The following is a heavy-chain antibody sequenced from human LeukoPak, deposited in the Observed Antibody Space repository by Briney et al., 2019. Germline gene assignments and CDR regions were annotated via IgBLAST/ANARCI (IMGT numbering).Heavy chain of an antibody. Sequence: SENLSRTSAVYGVSFSGYYWSWNRHPPGNGLEWIGNTYYSGTTYYNPSLKSRVTISVDTSTNQFSLKLSSVPAADTAVYYCARVPYYYYYGMYVGGQGTTVTVSS. CDR2: TYYSGTT. CDR1: GVSFSGYY. J-gene: IGHJ6*02. CDR3: ARVPYYYYYGMYV. V-gene: IGHV4-30-4*08.